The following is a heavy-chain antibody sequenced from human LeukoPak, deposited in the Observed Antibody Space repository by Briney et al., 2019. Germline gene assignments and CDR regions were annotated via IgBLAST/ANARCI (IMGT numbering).Heavy chain of an antibody. D-gene: IGHD3-3*01. J-gene: IGHJ4*02. CDR3: AKDLLSSNYDFWSGATSFDY. CDR1: GFTFSSYA. CDR2: ISGSGGST. V-gene: IGHV3-23*01. Sequence: PGGSLRLSCAASGFTFSSYAMSWVRQAPGKGLEWVSAISGSGGSTYYADSVKGRFTISRDNSKNTLYLQMNSLRAEDTAVYYCAKDLLSSNYDFWSGATSFDYWGQGTLVTVSP.